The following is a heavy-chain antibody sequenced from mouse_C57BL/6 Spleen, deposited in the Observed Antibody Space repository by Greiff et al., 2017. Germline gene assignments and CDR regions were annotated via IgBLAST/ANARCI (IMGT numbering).Heavy chain of an antibody. CDR1: GFTFSSYG. CDR2: ISSGGSYT. Sequence: EVQLQESGGDLVKPGGSLKLSCAASGFTFSSYGMSWVRQTPDKRLEWVATISSGGSYTYYPYSVKGRFTISRDNAKNTLYLQMSSLKSEDTAMYYCASTITTERYFDVGGTGTTVTVSS. J-gene: IGHJ1*03. V-gene: IGHV5-6*01. D-gene: IGHD1-1*01. CDR3: ASTITTERYFDV.